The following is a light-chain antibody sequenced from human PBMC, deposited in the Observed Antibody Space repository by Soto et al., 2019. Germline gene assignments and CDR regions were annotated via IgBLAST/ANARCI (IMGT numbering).Light chain of an antibody. V-gene: IGKV3-20*01. CDR3: QQYNNGPSWT. J-gene: IGKJ1*01. CDR2: GAS. Sequence: EIVLTQSPGTLSLSPGGRATLSCRASQSVSNNYLAWYQQKHGQAPRHLIYGASNRATGNPDRFSGSGSGTDFTLTNSSLESEDFAVYYGQQYNNGPSWTCGQGTKVDI. CDR1: QSVSNNY.